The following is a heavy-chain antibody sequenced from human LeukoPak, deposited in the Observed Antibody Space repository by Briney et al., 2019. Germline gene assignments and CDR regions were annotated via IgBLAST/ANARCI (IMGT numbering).Heavy chain of an antibody. CDR1: GFTFSSYA. Sequence: PGRSLRLSCAASGFTFSSYAMHWVRQAPGKGLEWAAVISYDGSNKYYADSVKGRFTISRDNSKNTLYLQMNSLRAEDTAVYYCAREGGGSCYSSVCYYYGMDVWGKGTTVTVSS. CDR2: ISYDGSNK. J-gene: IGHJ6*04. CDR3: AREGGGSCYSSVCYYYGMDV. V-gene: IGHV3-30*04. D-gene: IGHD2-15*01.